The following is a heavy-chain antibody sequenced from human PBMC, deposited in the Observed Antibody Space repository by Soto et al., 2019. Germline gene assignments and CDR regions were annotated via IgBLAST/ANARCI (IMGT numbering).Heavy chain of an antibody. J-gene: IGHJ6*02. CDR1: GYSFTSYW. V-gene: IGHV5-51*01. D-gene: IGHD4-17*01. Sequence: PGESLKISCKGSGYSFTSYWIGWVRQMPCKGLEWMWIIYPGDSDTRYSPSFQGQVTISADKSISTAYLQWSSLKASDTAMYYCARHKRVTTLYYYYGMDVWGQGTTVTVSS. CDR3: ARHKRVTTLYYYYGMDV. CDR2: IYPGDSDT.